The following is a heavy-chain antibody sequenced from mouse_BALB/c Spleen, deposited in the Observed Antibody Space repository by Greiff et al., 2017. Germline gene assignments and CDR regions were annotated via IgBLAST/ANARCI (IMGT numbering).Heavy chain of an antibody. J-gene: IGHJ4*01. Sequence: EVKVVESGGGLVQPGGSRKLSCAASGFTFSSFGMHWVRQAPEKGLEWVAYISSGSSTIYYADTVKGRFTISRDNPKNTLFLQMTSLRSEDTAMYYCARRGYDGYYAMDYWGQGTSVTVSS. CDR2: ISSGSSTI. V-gene: IGHV5-17*02. CDR1: GFTFSSFG. CDR3: ARRGYDGYYAMDY. D-gene: IGHD2-14*01.